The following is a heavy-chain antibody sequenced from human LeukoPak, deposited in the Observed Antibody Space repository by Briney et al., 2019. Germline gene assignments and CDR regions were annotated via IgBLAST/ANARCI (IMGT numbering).Heavy chain of an antibody. V-gene: IGHV4-39*07. CDR2: IYYSGST. J-gene: IGHJ4*02. CDR3: AREIVVGATDTFDY. Sequence: SETLSLTCTVSGGSISSSTYYWGWIRQPPGKGLEWIGYIYYSGSTYYNPSLKSRVTISVDTSKNQFSLKLSSVTAADTAVYYCAREIVVGATDTFDYWGQGTLVTVSS. CDR1: GGSISSSTYY. D-gene: IGHD1-26*01.